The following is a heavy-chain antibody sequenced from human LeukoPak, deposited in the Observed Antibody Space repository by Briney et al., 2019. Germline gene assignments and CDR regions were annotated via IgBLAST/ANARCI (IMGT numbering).Heavy chain of an antibody. CDR3: ATEVIIAVTGNDY. D-gene: IGHD6-19*01. V-gene: IGHV3-15*07. CDR1: GFTFSSYA. J-gene: IGHJ4*02. Sequence: PGGSLRLSCAASGFTFSSYAMHWVRQAPGKGLEWVGRIRSKTHGEAIDYAAPVRGRFTISRDDSKNTLYLQLNGLKTEDTAVYYCATEVIIAVTGNDYWGQGSLVTVSS. CDR2: IRSKTHGEAI.